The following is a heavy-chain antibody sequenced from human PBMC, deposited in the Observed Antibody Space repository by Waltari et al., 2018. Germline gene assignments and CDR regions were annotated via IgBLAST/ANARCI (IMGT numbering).Heavy chain of an antibody. J-gene: IGHJ4*02. V-gene: IGHV3-23*01. Sequence: EVQLLESGGGLVQPGGSLRLSCAASGFTFSNFPINWVRLAPGTGLGWVAAITVADDTYYADSLRGRFTISRDSSKDTVHLQINGLRVEDTAVYYCATPFYNWDDPLHSWGQGTQVTVST. CDR2: ITVADDT. CDR1: GFTFSNFP. D-gene: IGHD1-20*01. CDR3: ATPFYNWDDPLHS.